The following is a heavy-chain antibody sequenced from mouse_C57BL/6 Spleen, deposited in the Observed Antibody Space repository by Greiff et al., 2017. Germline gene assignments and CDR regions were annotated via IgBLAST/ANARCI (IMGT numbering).Heavy chain of an antibody. V-gene: IGHV1-7*01. CDR1: GYTFTSYW. J-gene: IGHJ2*01. D-gene: IGHD2-12*01. CDR2: LNPSSGYT. CDR3: ERFDSYDRDYFDY. Sequence: VQLQQSGAELAKPGASVKLSCKASGYTFTSYWMHWVKQRPGQGLEWIGYLNPSSGYTKYNQKFKDKATMTADKSSSTASMQLSSLTYEESAVYYCERFDSYDRDYFDYWGQGTTLTVSS.